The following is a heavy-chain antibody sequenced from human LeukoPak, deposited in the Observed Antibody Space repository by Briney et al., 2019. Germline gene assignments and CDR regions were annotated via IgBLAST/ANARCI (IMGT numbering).Heavy chain of an antibody. CDR1: GYTFTAYY. CDR3: ARVSAWRYGSGSYFVY. Sequence: ASVKVSCKASGYTFTAYYMHWVRQAPGQGLEWLGWINPNSGGTNYAQKFQGRVTMTRDTSISTAYMELSRLRSDDTAVYYCARVSAWRYGSGSYFVYWGQGTLVTVSS. V-gene: IGHV1-2*02. J-gene: IGHJ4*02. CDR2: INPNSGGT. D-gene: IGHD3-10*01.